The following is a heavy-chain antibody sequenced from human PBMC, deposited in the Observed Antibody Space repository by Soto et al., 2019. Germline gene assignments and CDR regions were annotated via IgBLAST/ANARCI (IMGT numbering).Heavy chain of an antibody. CDR2: IDPSDSYT. V-gene: IGHV5-10-1*01. J-gene: IGHJ5*02. CDR1: GYSFTVYW. CDR3: ARLVGGLKNWLVP. Sequence: PGESLKISCKGSGYSFTVYWISWVRQMPGKGLEWMGRIDPSDSYTNYSPSFQGHVTISADKSISTAYLQWSSLKASDTAMYYCARLVGGLKNWLVPWGQRPLVTVSS. D-gene: IGHD2-15*01.